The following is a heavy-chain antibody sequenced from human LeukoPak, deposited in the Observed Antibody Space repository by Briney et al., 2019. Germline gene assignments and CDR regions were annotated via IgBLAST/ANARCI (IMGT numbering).Heavy chain of an antibody. Sequence: SETLSLTCTVSGGSISSYYWSWIRQPPGKGLEWIGYIYYSGSTNYNPSLKSRVTISVDTSKNQFSLKLSSVTAADTAVYYCARLSSSWPPGAFDIWGQGTMVTVSS. V-gene: IGHV4-59*12. J-gene: IGHJ3*02. CDR2: IYYSGST. CDR1: GGSISSYY. D-gene: IGHD6-13*01. CDR3: ARLSSSWPPGAFDI.